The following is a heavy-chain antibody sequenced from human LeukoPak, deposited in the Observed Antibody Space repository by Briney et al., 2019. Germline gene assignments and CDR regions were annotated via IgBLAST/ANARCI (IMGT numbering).Heavy chain of an antibody. J-gene: IGHJ4*02. D-gene: IGHD2-15*01. V-gene: IGHV3-30*18. CDR3: AKADIVVVVAANLDY. Sequence: PGGSLRLSCAASGFTFSSCGMHWVRQAPGKGLEWVAVISYDGSNKYYADSVKGRFTISRDNSKNTLYLQMNSLRAEDTAVYYCAKADIVVVVAANLDYWGQGTLVTVSS. CDR2: ISYDGSNK. CDR1: GFTFSSCG.